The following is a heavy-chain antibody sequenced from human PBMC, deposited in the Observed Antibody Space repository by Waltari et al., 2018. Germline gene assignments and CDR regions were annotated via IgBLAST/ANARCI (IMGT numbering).Heavy chain of an antibody. V-gene: IGHV4-61*02. CDR2: IYTSGST. CDR1: GGSISSGSYY. D-gene: IGHD6-13*01. J-gene: IGHJ6*03. CDR3: ARRAAIAATGPTYYMDV. Sequence: QVQLQESGPGLVKPSQTLSLTCTVSGGSISSGSYYWSWIRQPAGKGLEWIGRIYTSGSTNYNPSLKSRVTISVDTSKNQFSLKLSSVTAADTAVYYCARRAAIAATGPTYYMDVWGKGTTVTVSS.